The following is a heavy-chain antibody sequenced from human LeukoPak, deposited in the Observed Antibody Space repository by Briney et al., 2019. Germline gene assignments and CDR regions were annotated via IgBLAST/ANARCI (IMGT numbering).Heavy chain of an antibody. CDR3: AKDEEYDYGGNFQH. CDR1: GFTFDDYA. J-gene: IGHJ1*01. CDR2: ISWNSGSI. V-gene: IGHV3-9*01. Sequence: GESLRLSCAASGFTFDDYAMHWVRRAPGKGLEWVSGISWNSGSIGYADSVKGRFTISRDNAKNSVYLQMNSLRAEDTALYYCAKDEEYDYGGNFQHWGQGTLVTVSS. D-gene: IGHD4-23*01.